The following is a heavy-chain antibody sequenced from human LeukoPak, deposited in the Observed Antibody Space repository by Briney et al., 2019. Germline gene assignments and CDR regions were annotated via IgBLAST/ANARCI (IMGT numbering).Heavy chain of an antibody. CDR1: GFTFSSYA. CDR2: ISGSGGST. CDR3: ARVATMDIDYFDY. D-gene: IGHD5-12*01. Sequence: PGGSLRLSCATSGFTFSSYAMSWVRQAPGKGLEWVSAISGSGGSTYYADSVKGRFTISRDNSKNTLYLQMNSLRAEDTAVYYCARVATMDIDYFDYWGQGTLVTVSS. J-gene: IGHJ4*02. V-gene: IGHV3-23*01.